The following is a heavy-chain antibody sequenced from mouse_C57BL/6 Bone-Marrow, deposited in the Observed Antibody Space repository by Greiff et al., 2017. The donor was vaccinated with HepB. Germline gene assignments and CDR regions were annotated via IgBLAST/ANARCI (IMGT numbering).Heavy chain of an antibody. J-gene: IGHJ4*01. CDR2: INSDGGST. V-gene: IGHV5-2*01. Sequence: EVKLMESGGGLVQPGESLKLSCESNEYEFPSHDMSWVRKTPEKRLELVAAINSDGGSTYYPDTMERRFIISRDNTKKTLYLQMSSLRSEDTALYYCARRLRLEGGDYAMDYWGQGTSVTVSS. D-gene: IGHD3-2*02. CDR1: EYEFPSHD. CDR3: ARRLRLEGGDYAMDY.